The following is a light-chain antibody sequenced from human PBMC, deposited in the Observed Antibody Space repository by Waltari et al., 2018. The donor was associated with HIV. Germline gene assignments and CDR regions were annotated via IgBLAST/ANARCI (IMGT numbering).Light chain of an antibody. CDR2: GAS. CDR1: QGVSIN. CDR3: QQYNDWPLT. Sequence: EVVMTQYTAPLSVSPGDRATLSCRASQGVSINLAWHQQKPGQAPRLLIYGASTRATGIPARFSGSGAGTEFTLTISSLQSEDFAVYYCQQYNDWPLTFGGGTKVEIK. V-gene: IGKV3-15*01. J-gene: IGKJ4*01.